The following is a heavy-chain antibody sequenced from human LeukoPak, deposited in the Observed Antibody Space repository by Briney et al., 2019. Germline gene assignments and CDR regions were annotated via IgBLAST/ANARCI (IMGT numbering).Heavy chain of an antibody. CDR1: GYSENFYG. CDR3: AGSLGYCTSNVCYLKY. Sequence: GASVKVSCKTSGYSENFYGITWVRQVAGQGLEWMGWISAQHGRTEYAPNSQDRVTMTTDTDTNTAYMELRSLRADDTAVYYCAGSLGYCTSNVCYLKYWGQGTLVTVSS. V-gene: IGHV1-18*01. CDR2: ISAQHGRT. D-gene: IGHD2-8*01. J-gene: IGHJ4*02.